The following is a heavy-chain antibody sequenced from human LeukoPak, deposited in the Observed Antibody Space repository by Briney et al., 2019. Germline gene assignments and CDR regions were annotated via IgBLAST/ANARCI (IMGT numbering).Heavy chain of an antibody. CDR3: AREVAGTPWIDY. D-gene: IGHD6-19*01. CDR1: GGSISSSDYY. J-gene: IGHJ4*02. CDR2: IYYSGGT. Sequence: SETLSLTCTVSGGSISSSDYYWGWIRQPPGKGLQWIGNIYYSGGTYYNPSLKSRVAISVDTSKNQFSLKLSSVTAADTAVYYCAREVAGTPWIDYWGQGILVTVSS. V-gene: IGHV4-39*02.